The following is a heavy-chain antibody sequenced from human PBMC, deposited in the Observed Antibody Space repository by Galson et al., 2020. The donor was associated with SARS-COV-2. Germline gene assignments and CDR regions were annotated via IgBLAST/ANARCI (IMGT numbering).Heavy chain of an antibody. CDR3: AREYYYDSFAFDI. J-gene: IGHJ3*02. CDR1: GYTFTGYY. CDR2: INANSGGT. V-gene: IGHV1-2*02. D-gene: IGHD3-22*01. Sequence: GESLKISCKASGYTFTGYYMHWVRQAPGQGLEWMGWINANSGGTNYAQKFQGRVTMTRDTSISTAYMELSRLRSDDTAVYYCAREYYYDSFAFDIWGQGTMVTVSS.